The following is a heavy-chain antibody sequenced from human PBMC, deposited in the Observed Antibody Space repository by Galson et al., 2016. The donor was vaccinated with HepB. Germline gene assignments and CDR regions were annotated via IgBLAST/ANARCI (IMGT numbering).Heavy chain of an antibody. D-gene: IGHD1-7*01. Sequence: SLRLSCAASGFPFGTYAMSWVRQAPGKGLEWLSAINGFGYGSTTYYRESVKGRFTISRDISKNTLSLQMSSLRAEDTAVYYCAKSGNNWNLAAYFDSWGQGTLVTVSS. J-gene: IGHJ4*02. CDR1: GFPFGTYA. CDR3: AKSGNNWNLAAYFDS. V-gene: IGHV3-23*01. CDR2: INGFGYGSTT.